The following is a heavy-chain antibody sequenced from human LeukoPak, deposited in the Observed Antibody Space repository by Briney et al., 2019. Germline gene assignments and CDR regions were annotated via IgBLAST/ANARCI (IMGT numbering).Heavy chain of an antibody. CDR1: GFTFSNYW. V-gene: IGHV3-7*01. J-gene: IGHJ6*02. CDR3: ARGHYGMDV. CDR2: IKEDGGEK. Sequence: PGGSLRLSCAASGFTFSNYWMTWVRQAPGEGLEWVASIKEDGGEKYYVDSVKGRFTVSRDNAKNSFYLQMNSLRVEDTAVYYCARGHYGMDVWGQGTTVTVSS.